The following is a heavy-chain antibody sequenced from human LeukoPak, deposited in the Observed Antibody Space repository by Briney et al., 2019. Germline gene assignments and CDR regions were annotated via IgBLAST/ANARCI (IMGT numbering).Heavy chain of an antibody. D-gene: IGHD3/OR15-3a*01. CDR2: ISGSGGST. CDR3: AKDSRRGPNYFDY. J-gene: IGHJ4*02. V-gene: IGHV3-23*01. Sequence: PGGSLRLSCAASGFTFSSYAMSWVRQAPGKGLEWVSAISGSGGSTYYADSVKGRFTISRDNSKNTLYLQMNSLRAEDTAVCYCAKDSRRGPNYFDYWGQGTLVTVSS. CDR1: GFTFSSYA.